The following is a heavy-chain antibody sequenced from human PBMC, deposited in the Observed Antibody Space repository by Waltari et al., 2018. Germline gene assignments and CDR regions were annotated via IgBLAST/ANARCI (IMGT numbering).Heavy chain of an antibody. CDR1: GFTFGYYW. Sequence: EVQVVESGGGLVQPGGSPRLSCAASGFTFGYYWMHWVRQVPGKRPVWVSGINTDGRITTYGDSVKGRFIVSRDNARNTLYLQMNSLRAEDTAVYYCARDGIAGSQAYWGQGTLVTVSS. J-gene: IGHJ4*02. D-gene: IGHD2-21*01. CDR3: ARDGIAGSQAY. CDR2: INTDGRIT. V-gene: IGHV3-74*01.